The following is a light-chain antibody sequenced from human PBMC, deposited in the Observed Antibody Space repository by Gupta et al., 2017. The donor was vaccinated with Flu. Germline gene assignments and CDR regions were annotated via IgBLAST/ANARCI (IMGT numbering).Light chain of an antibody. J-gene: IGLJ3*02. CDR2: DVS. CDR1: SGGVGGDNY. V-gene: IGLV2-11*01. Sequence: ITCIAGSGGVGGDNYVSWYHPHTAKTPNIMIYDVSRRRTGVPDGFSGSNSATTATITTTRLQAEDAADYYYYSYEASDNVWVFGGGTKLTVL. CDR3: YSYEASDNVWV.